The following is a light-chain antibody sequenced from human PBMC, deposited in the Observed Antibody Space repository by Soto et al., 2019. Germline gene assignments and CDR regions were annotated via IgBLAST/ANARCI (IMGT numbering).Light chain of an antibody. Sequence: DLQMTQSPSTLSASVGDRVTVSCRASQNIRSWLAWYQQKPGKAPKLLIYDASSLQSGVPSRFTGSGSGTEFTLTINSLQPDDFATYYCQQYHTYSRTFGQGTKVEIK. CDR2: DAS. CDR1: QNIRSW. V-gene: IGKV1-5*01. J-gene: IGKJ1*01. CDR3: QQYHTYSRT.